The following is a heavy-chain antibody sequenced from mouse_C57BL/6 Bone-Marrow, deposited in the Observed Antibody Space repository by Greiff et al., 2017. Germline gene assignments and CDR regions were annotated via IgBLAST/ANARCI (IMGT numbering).Heavy chain of an antibody. CDR1: GYTFTSYD. CDR2: IYPRDGST. J-gene: IGHJ1*03. Sequence: QVHVKQSGPELVKPGASVKLSCKASGYTFTSYDINWVKQRPGQGLEWIGWIYPRDGSTKYNEKFKGKATLTVDTSSSTAYMELHSLTSEDAAVYFCTRDYGSSYWYFDVWAQGPRSPSPQ. V-gene: IGHV1-85*01. CDR3: TRDYGSSYWYFDV. D-gene: IGHD1-1*01.